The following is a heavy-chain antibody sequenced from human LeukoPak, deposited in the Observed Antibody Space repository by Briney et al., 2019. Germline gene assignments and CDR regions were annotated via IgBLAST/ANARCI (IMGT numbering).Heavy chain of an antibody. Sequence: ASVKVSCKASGYTFTGYYMHWVRQAPGQGLEWMGWINPNSGGTNYAQKFQGRVTMTRDMSTSTVYMELSSLRSEDTAVYYCARDGGDYWGQGTLVTVSS. V-gene: IGHV1-2*02. J-gene: IGHJ4*02. CDR1: GYTFTGYY. CDR2: INPNSGGT. CDR3: ARDGGDY.